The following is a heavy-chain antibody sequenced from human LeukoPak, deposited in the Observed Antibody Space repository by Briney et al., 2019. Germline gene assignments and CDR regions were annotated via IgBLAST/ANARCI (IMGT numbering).Heavy chain of an antibody. V-gene: IGHV3-30*09. CDR2: ISYDGSNK. CDR3: ARDGKYYFDY. J-gene: IGHJ4*02. Sequence: PGGSLRLSCAASGFTFSSYAMHWVRQAPGKGLEWVAVISYDGSNKYYADSVKGRFAISRDNSKNTLYLQMNSLRAEDTAVYYCARDGKYYFDYWGQGTLVTVSS. CDR1: GFTFSSYA. D-gene: IGHD1-26*01.